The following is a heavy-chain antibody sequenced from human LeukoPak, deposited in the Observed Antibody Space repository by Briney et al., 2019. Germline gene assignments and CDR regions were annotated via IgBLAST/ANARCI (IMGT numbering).Heavy chain of an antibody. J-gene: IGHJ4*02. V-gene: IGHV3-23*01. CDR1: GFTFSSYG. Sequence: GGTLRLSCAASGFTFSSYGMSWVRQAPGKGLEWVSAISGSGGSTYYADSVKGRFTISRDNSKNTLYLQMNSLRAEDTAVYYCASEGILTVEMGYFDYWGQGTLVTVSS. CDR3: ASEGILTVEMGYFDY. D-gene: IGHD3-9*01. CDR2: ISGSGGST.